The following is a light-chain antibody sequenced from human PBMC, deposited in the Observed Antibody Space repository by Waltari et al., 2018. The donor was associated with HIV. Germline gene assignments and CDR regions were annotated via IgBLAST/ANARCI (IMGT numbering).Light chain of an antibody. CDR2: EVS. J-gene: IGLJ3*02. Sequence: QSALTQPASASGSPGQSIPISCTGTSSDVAGYNYVSWYQQHPGKAPKLMIYEVSNRPSGVSIRFSGSKSGNTASLTISGLQAEDEADYYCSSYTSSTFWVFGGGTKLTVL. CDR1: SSDVAGYNY. CDR3: SSYTSSTFWV. V-gene: IGLV2-14*01.